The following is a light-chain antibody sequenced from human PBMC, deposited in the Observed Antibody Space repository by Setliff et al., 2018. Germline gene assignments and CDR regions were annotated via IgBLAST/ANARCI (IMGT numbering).Light chain of an antibody. CDR1: SSKIGSDY. CDR2: DSN. Sequence: QSVLTQPPSVSTAPGQKVTISCSGISSKIGSDYLAWYQQLPGTAPKLLIYDSNKRPSGIPDRISASKSGTSATLGTTGLQTGDEADYYCGAWDRSLSVYVFGTGTKVTVL. CDR3: GAWDRSLSVYV. V-gene: IGLV1-51*01. J-gene: IGLJ1*01.